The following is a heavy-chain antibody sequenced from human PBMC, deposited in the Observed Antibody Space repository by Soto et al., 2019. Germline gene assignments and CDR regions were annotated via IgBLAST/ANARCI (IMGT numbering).Heavy chain of an antibody. Sequence: EVQLVESGGGLVQPGGSLRLSCEVSGFIFSSYWMHWVRQVPGKGLVWVSRTNEDGSITNYADSVRGRFTISRDNAKNTLYLEMNSLRVEDTAVYYCTRDIGGRGGYWGQGTLVTVSS. D-gene: IGHD3-16*01. CDR2: TNEDGSIT. CDR1: GFIFSSYW. J-gene: IGHJ4*02. CDR3: TRDIGGRGGY. V-gene: IGHV3-74*01.